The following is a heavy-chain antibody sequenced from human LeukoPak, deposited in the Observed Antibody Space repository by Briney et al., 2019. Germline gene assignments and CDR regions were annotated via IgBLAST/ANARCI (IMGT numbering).Heavy chain of an antibody. CDR1: GYPISSGYY. CDR2: IYHSGST. D-gene: IGHD1-14*01. V-gene: IGHV4-38-2*02. Sequence: SETLSLTCTVSGYPISSGYYWGWIRQPPGKGLEWIGSIYHSGSTYYNPSLKSRVTISVDTSKNQFSLKLRSVTAADTAVYYFASRPPGGDYYFDYWGQGTLVTVSS. J-gene: IGHJ4*02. CDR3: ASRPPGGDYYFDY.